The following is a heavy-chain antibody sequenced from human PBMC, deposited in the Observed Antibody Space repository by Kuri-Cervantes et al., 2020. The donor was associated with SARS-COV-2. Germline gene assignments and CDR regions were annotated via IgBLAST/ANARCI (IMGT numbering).Heavy chain of an antibody. J-gene: IGHJ6*02. CDR2: INHSGST. CDR3: ARDSYYYYGMDV. CDR1: GGSISSYY. Sequence: SETLSLTCTVSGGSISSYYWSWIRQPPGKGLEWIGEINHSGSTNYNPSLKSRVTISVDKSKNQFSLKLSSVTAADTAVYYCARDSYYYYGMDVWGQGTTVTVSS. V-gene: IGHV4-34*01.